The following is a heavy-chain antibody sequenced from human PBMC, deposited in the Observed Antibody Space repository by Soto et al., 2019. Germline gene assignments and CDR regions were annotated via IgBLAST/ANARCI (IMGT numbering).Heavy chain of an antibody. Sequence: PSETLSLTCAVYGGSLSGYYWSRIRQSPGEGLEWIGEISHSGSTNYNPSLKSRVTISADTSKNWFSLRLYSVTAADTAVYYCARGYDSSGYYLPILVYWGLGALVTVSS. D-gene: IGHD3-22*01. CDR3: ARGYDSSGYYLPILVY. V-gene: IGHV4-34*01. J-gene: IGHJ4*02. CDR2: ISHSGST. CDR1: GGSLSGYY.